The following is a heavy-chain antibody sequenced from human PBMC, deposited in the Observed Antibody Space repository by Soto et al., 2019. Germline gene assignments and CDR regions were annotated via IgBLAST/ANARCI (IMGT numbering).Heavy chain of an antibody. Sequence: SETLSLTCTVSGGSISSYYWSWIRQPPGKGLEWIGYIYYSGSTNYNPSLKSRVTISVDTSKSQFSLKLSSVTAADTAVYYCARGSPGGWLLPYFDYWGQGTLVTVSS. CDR3: ARGSPGGWLLPYFDY. J-gene: IGHJ4*02. CDR2: IYYSGST. D-gene: IGHD3-22*01. V-gene: IGHV4-59*01. CDR1: GGSISSYY.